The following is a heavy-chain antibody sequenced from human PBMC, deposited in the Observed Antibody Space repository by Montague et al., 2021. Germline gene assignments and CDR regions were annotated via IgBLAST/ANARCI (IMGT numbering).Heavy chain of an antibody. V-gene: IGHV3-74*01. Sequence: SLRLSCAASGFSFSSLWMHWVRQAPGKGLVWVSTITSDGSDTNYADSVKGRFTNSRDNAKSTLYLQMNSLRDEDTAVYYCVRDRPTAWFDSWGQGTLVTVSS. CDR1: GFSFSSLW. D-gene: IGHD5-18*01. CDR2: ITSDGSDT. CDR3: VRDRPTAWFDS. J-gene: IGHJ5*01.